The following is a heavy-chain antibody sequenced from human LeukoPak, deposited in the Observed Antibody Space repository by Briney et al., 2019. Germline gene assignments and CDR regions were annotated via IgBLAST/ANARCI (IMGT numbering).Heavy chain of an antibody. Sequence: PEGSLRLSCAASGFTFSSYWMSWVRQAPGKGLEWVANIKQDGSEKYYVDSVKGRFTISRDNAKNSLYLQMNSLRAEDTAVYYCARGYSSASDAFDIWGQGTMVTVSS. D-gene: IGHD6-19*01. J-gene: IGHJ3*02. CDR1: GFTFSSYW. CDR2: IKQDGSEK. V-gene: IGHV3-7*01. CDR3: ARGYSSASDAFDI.